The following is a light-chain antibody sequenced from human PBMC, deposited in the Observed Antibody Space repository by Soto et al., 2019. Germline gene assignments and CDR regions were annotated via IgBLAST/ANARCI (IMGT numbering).Light chain of an antibody. CDR3: QQFDSSVT. V-gene: IGKV3-20*01. CDR1: PSVSSTF. CDR2: GAS. J-gene: IGKJ1*01. Sequence: EIVLTQSPGSLSLSPGERATLSCRASPSVSSTFFAWYQQRPGQAPRLLMYGASSRATGIPERFSGSGSGTDFTLTISRLEPEDFAVYYCQQFDSSVTFGQGTKVEIK.